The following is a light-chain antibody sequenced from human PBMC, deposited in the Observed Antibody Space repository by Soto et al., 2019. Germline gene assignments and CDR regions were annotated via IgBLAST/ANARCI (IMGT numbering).Light chain of an antibody. V-gene: IGKV1-5*03. CDR1: QSISNW. CDR2: KAS. CDR3: QQYNSS. Sequence: DIQMTQSPSTQSASVGDRVTITCRASQSISNWLAWYQQKPGKAPKLLIYKASSLESGVPSRFSGSGSGTEFTLTISSLQPDDFATYYCQQYNSSFGQGTKLDIK. J-gene: IGKJ2*01.